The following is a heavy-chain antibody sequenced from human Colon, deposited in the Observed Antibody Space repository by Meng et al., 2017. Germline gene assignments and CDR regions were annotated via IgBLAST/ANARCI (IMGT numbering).Heavy chain of an antibody. V-gene: IGHV4-39*07. Sequence: HLQLQESGPGLVKPSATLSPTCTVSGDSIGSGDSYWAWIRQPPGKGLEWIGSMHFSGTTYHNPSLKSRVTISIDTSKNQFSLKLSSVTAADTAVYYCAKSNALTGMSWGQGTLVTVSS. CDR1: GDSIGSGDSY. CDR3: AKSNALTGMS. D-gene: IGHD3-9*01. CDR2: MHFSGTT. J-gene: IGHJ5*02.